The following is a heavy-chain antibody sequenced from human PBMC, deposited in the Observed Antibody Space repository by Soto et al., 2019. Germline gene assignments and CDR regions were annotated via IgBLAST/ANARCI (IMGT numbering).Heavy chain of an antibody. Sequence: TSETLSLTCTVSNGSISSYYWNWIRQPPGKGLEWIGYIYSSGYTNYNASLKTRVTMSVDTSKNQFSLKLSSVSAADTAVYYCARGSFNDRSFGFDCWGQGALVTVSS. V-gene: IGHV4-59*01. J-gene: IGHJ4*02. D-gene: IGHD3-10*01. CDR2: IYSSGYT. CDR3: ARGSFNDRSFGFDC. CDR1: NGSISSYY.